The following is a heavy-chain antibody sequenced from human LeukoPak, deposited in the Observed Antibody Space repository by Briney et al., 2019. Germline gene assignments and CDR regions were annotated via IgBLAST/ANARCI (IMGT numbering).Heavy chain of an antibody. D-gene: IGHD3-9*01. Sequence: GGSLRLSCAASGFTFSSYEMNWVRQAPGKGLEWVSYISSSGSTIYYADSVKGRFTISRDNAKNSLYLQMNSLRAEDTAVYYCARLPSWGRYLDWLYWFDPWGQGTLVTVSS. J-gene: IGHJ5*02. CDR2: ISSSGSTI. V-gene: IGHV3-48*03. CDR3: ARLPSWGRYLDWLYWFDP. CDR1: GFTFSSYE.